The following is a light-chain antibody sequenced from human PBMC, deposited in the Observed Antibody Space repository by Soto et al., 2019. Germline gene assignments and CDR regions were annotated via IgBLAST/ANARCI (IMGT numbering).Light chain of an antibody. CDR2: DVS. V-gene: IGLV2-8*01. J-gene: IGLJ3*02. Sequence: QSALTQPPSASGSPGQSVTISCAGTSSDVGSYDHVSWYQQHPGKAPKLKIYDVSKRPSGVPDRFSGSKSGNAASLTVSGLQTEDEADYYCSSFAGSNNVVFGGGTKLTVL. CDR1: SSDVGSYDH. CDR3: SSFAGSNNVV.